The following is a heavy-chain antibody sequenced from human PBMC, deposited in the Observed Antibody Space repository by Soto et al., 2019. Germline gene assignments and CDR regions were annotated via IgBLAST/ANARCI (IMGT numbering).Heavy chain of an antibody. J-gene: IGHJ3*02. D-gene: IGHD2-15*01. Sequence: ASVKVSCKASGYTFTSYGISWARQAPGQGLEWMGWISAYNGNTNYAQKLQGRVTMTTDTSTSTAYMELRSLRSDDTAVYYCAKDLNIVVVVAAMIDAFDIWGQGTMVTVSS. CDR2: ISAYNGNT. V-gene: IGHV1-18*01. CDR1: GYTFTSYG. CDR3: AKDLNIVVVVAAMIDAFDI.